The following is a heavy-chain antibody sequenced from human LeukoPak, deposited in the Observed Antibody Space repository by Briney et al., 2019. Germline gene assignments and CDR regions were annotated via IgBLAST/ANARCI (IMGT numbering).Heavy chain of an antibody. V-gene: IGHV4-34*01. Sequence: PSETLSLTCAVYGGSFSGYYWSWIRQPPGKGLEWIGEINHSGSTYYNPSLKSRVTISVDTSKNQFSLKLSSVTAADTAVYYCARDSSTAMVQEAFDIWGQGTMATVSS. D-gene: IGHD5-18*01. CDR3: ARDSSTAMVQEAFDI. CDR2: INHSGST. CDR1: GGSFSGYY. J-gene: IGHJ3*02.